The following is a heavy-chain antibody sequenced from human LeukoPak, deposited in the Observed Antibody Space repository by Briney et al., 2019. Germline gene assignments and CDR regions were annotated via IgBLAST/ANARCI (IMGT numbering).Heavy chain of an antibody. Sequence: GGSLRLSCAASGFTFSTYTMNWARQAPGKGLEWVSSLNSGGSTRHYADSVKGRFTISRDNAQNSLYLQMNSLRADDAAVYYCLRGDSRDYWGQGTLVTVSS. D-gene: IGHD3-22*01. CDR2: LNSGGSTR. CDR3: LRGDSRDY. V-gene: IGHV3-21*01. J-gene: IGHJ4*02. CDR1: GFTFSTYT.